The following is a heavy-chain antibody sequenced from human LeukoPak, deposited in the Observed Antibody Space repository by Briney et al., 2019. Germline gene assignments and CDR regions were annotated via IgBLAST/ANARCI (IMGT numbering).Heavy chain of an antibody. CDR1: GFTFSSRA. D-gene: IGHD3-3*01. CDR2: ISYDGSNK. J-gene: IGHJ6*02. V-gene: IGHV3-30-3*01. CDR3: ARDGTDFWSGYYSSHGMDV. Sequence: GGSLRLSCAASGFTFSSRAMHWVRQAPGKGLEWVAVISYDGSNKYYADSVKGRFTISRDNSKNTLYLQMNSLRAEDTAVYYCARDGTDFWSGYYSSHGMDVWGQGTTVTVSS.